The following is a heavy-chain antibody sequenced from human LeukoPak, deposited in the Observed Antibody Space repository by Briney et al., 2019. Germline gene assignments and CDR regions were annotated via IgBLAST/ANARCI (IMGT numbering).Heavy chain of an antibody. CDR1: GYTFTSYY. J-gene: IGHJ5*02. D-gene: IGHD3-3*01. CDR2: INPSGGIT. V-gene: IGHV1-46*03. Sequence: ASVKVSCKASGYTFTSYYMHWVRQAPGQGLEWMGIINPSGGITSYAQKFQGRVTMTRDTSTSKVYMELSSLRSEDTAVYYCARSRRITIFGVVRRSGNWFDPWGQGTLVTVSS. CDR3: ARSRRITIFGVVRRSGNWFDP.